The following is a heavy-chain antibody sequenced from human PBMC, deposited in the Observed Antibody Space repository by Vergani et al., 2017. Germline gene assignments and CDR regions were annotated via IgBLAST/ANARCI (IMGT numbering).Heavy chain of an antibody. V-gene: IGHV4-61*02. Sequence: QVQLQEPGPGLVKLSQTLSFTCTVSGGSFSTGGQSWTWLRQSAGKGLEWFGRIYTSGATNYNPSLRSRAIMSVAASKKQFSLKLTSVTAADTAVYYCARDGGEYDKDALDVWGQGTKVTVTS. CDR3: ARDGGEYDKDALDV. J-gene: IGHJ3*01. CDR1: GGSFSTGGQS. CDR2: IYTSGAT. D-gene: IGHD2-21*01.